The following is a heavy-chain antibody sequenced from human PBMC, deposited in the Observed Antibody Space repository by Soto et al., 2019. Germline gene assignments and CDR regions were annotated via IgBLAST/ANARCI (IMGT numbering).Heavy chain of an antibody. D-gene: IGHD2-2*01. CDR2: ISGTGGTT. J-gene: IGHJ4*02. CDR3: ATRDCSSTSCYGPANY. CDR1: GFTFSNYA. Sequence: GGSLRLSCAASGFTFSNYAMNWVRQVPGKGLEWVSGISGTGGTTYYADSVRGRFTISRDNSKNTLYLQMNSLRAEDTAIYYCATRDCSSTSCYGPANYWGQGTLVTVSS. V-gene: IGHV3-23*01.